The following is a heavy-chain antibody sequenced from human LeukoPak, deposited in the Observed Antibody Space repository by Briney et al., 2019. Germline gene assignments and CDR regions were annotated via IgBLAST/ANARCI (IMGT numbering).Heavy chain of an antibody. CDR1: GDSVSSNSAA. V-gene: IGHV6-1*01. CDR2: TYYRSKWYN. CDR3: ARGGYSSSWYPHYFDY. Sequence: SQTLSLTCAISGDSVSSNSAAWNWIRQSPSRGLEWLGRTYYRSKWYNDYAVSVKSRITINPDTSKNQFSLQLNSVTPEDTAVYYCARGGYSSSWYPHYFDYWGQGTLVTVSS. J-gene: IGHJ4*02. D-gene: IGHD6-13*01.